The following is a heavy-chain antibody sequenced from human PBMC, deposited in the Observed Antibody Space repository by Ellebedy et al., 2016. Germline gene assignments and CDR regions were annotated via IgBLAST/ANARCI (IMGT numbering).Heavy chain of an antibody. V-gene: IGHV1-3*01. CDR2: INPANGDT. J-gene: IGHJ5*02. CDR1: GYIVTNHA. D-gene: IGHD3-16*01. CDR3: AKDKPGGDNWFDP. Sequence: ASVKVSCRASGYIVTNHAVHWVRQAPGQSFEWMGWINPANGDTRHSQTFLGRVTITSDTSATPVYMELRSLRPDDTAVYFCAKDKPGGDNWFDPWGQGTLVTVSS.